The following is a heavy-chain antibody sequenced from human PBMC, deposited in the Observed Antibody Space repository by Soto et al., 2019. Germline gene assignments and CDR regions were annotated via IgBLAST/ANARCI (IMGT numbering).Heavy chain of an antibody. CDR1: GYSFTSYW. CDR3: ARSGITMVRGVNYGMDV. J-gene: IGHJ6*02. D-gene: IGHD3-10*01. Sequence: GESLKISCKGSGYSFTSYWIGWVRQMPGKGLEWMGIIYPGDSDTRYSPSFQGQVTISADKSINTAYLQWSSLKASDTAMYYCARSGITMVRGVNYGMDVWGQGTTASVSS. V-gene: IGHV5-51*01. CDR2: IYPGDSDT.